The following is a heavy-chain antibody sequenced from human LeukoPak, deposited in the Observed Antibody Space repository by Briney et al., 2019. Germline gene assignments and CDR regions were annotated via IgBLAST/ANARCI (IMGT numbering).Heavy chain of an antibody. CDR3: ARAALWFGELYY. D-gene: IGHD3-10*01. CDR2: INPSGGSP. J-gene: IGHJ4*02. Sequence: GASVKVSCKASGYTFTSYYMHWVRQAPGQGLEWMGIINPSGGSPSYAQKFQGRVTMTRDTSTSTVYMELSSLRSEDTAVYYCARAALWFGELYYWGQGTLVTVSS. CDR1: GYTFTSYY. V-gene: IGHV1-46*01.